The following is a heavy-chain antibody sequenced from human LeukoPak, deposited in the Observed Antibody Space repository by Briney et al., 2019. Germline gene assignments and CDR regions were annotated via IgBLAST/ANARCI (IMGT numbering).Heavy chain of an antibody. CDR3: ARVELNGSGWYGVCLF. CDR2: IIPIFGTA. V-gene: IGHV1-69*13. D-gene: IGHD6-19*01. Sequence: GASVKVSCKASGGTFSSYAISWVRQAPGQGLEWMGGIIPIFGTANYAQKFQGRVTITADESTSTAYMELSSLRSEDTAVYYCARVELNGSGWYGVCLFWGQGTLVTVSS. CDR1: GGTFSSYA. J-gene: IGHJ4*02.